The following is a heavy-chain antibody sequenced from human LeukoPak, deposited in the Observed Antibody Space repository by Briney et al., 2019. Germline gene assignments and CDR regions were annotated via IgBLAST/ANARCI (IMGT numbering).Heavy chain of an antibody. CDR1: GYTFTSYY. V-gene: IGHV1-46*01. Sequence: ASVKVSCKASGYTFTSYYMHWVRQAPGQGLEWMGIINPSGGSTSYAQKFQGRVTITADKSTSTAYMELSSLRSEDTAVYYCARDRFNSGWCNYYYGMDVWGQGTTVTVSS. J-gene: IGHJ6*02. CDR3: ARDRFNSGWCNYYYGMDV. D-gene: IGHD6-19*01. CDR2: INPSGGST.